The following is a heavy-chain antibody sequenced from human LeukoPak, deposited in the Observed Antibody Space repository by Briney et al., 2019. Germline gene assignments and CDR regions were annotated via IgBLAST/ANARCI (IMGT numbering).Heavy chain of an antibody. J-gene: IGHJ3*02. CDR3: ARIAARVNAFDI. D-gene: IGHD6-6*01. CDR1: GGSISSGGYY. CDR2: IYYSGST. Sequence: SQTLSLTCTVSGGSISSGGYYWSWIRQHPGKGLEWIGYIYYSGSTYYNPSLKSRVTISVDTSKNQFSLKLSSVTAADTAVYYCARIAARVNAFDIWGQGTMVTVSA. V-gene: IGHV4-31*03.